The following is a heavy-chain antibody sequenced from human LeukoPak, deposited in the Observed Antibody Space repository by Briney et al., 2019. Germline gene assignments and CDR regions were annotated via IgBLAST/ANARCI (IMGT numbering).Heavy chain of an antibody. J-gene: IGHJ4*02. CDR2: IYYSGST. Sequence: SETLSLTCTVSGGSISSYYWSWIRQPPGKGLEWIGYIYYSGSTNYNPSLKSRVTISVDTSKNQFSLKLSSVTAADTAVYYCARVPTDDYELFDYWGQGTLVTVSS. V-gene: IGHV4-59*13. D-gene: IGHD5-12*01. CDR3: ARVPTDDYELFDY. CDR1: GGSISSYY.